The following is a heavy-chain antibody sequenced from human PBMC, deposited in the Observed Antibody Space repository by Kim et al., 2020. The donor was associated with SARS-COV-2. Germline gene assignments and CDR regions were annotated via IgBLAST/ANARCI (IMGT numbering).Heavy chain of an antibody. CDR2: ISSSSSSI. CDR3: ARGVAGTLGY. V-gene: IGHV3-48*04. CDR1: GFTFSSYN. Sequence: GGSLRLSCAASGFTFSSYNMNWVRQAPGKGPEWVAYISSSSSSIYYADSVKGRFTISRDNAKNSLYLQMNSLRAEDTAVYYCARGVAGTLGYWGQGTLVTVSS. J-gene: IGHJ4*02. D-gene: IGHD6-19*01.